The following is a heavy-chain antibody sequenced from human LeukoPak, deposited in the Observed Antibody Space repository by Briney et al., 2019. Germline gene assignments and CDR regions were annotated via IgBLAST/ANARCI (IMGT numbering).Heavy chain of an antibody. CDR2: ISWNSGSI. V-gene: IGHV3-9*01. D-gene: IGHD1-1*01. Sequence: PGRSLRLSCAASGFTFDDYAIHWVRQAPGKGLEWVSGISWNSGSIGYADSVKGRFTISRDNAKNSLYLQMNSLRAEDTALYYCAKSPVVLTLGNDHFDYWGQGTLVTVSS. CDR1: GFTFDDYA. CDR3: AKSPVVLTLGNDHFDY. J-gene: IGHJ4*02.